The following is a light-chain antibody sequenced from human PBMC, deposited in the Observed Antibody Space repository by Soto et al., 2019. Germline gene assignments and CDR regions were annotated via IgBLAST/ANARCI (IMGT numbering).Light chain of an antibody. CDR3: QQYDNLPSFT. Sequence: DLQMTQSPSSLSASVGDRVTITCQASQDISNYLNWYQQKPGKAPKLLIYDASNLETGVPSRFSGSGSGTDFTITISSLQPEDIATYYCQQYDNLPSFTFGPGTKVDIK. V-gene: IGKV1-33*01. CDR2: DAS. CDR1: QDISNY. J-gene: IGKJ3*01.